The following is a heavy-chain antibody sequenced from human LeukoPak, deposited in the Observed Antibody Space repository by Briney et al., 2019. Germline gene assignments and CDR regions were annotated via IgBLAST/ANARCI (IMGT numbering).Heavy chain of an antibody. J-gene: IGHJ4*02. CDR3: ARDHGVHFYGAGSFYFDY. Sequence: GGSLRLSCAASGLTFSSYGMHWVRQAPGKGLEWVAVIWYDGSNKYYADSVKGRFTISRDNSKNTLYLQMNSLRAEDTAVYYCARDHGVHFYGAGSFYFDYWGQGTLVTVSS. CDR1: GLTFSSYG. V-gene: IGHV3-33*01. CDR2: IWYDGSNK. D-gene: IGHD3-10*01.